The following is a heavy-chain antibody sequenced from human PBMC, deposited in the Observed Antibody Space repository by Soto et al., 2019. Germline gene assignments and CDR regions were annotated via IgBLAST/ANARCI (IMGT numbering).Heavy chain of an antibody. CDR2: IYYSGST. D-gene: IGHD5-12*01. CDR3: ARRGRYSVYDFDY. CDR1: GGSISSSSYY. V-gene: IGHV4-39*01. J-gene: IGHJ4*02. Sequence: KASETLSLTCTVSGGSISSSSYYWGWIRQPPGKGLEWIGSIYYSGSTYYNPSLKSRVTISVDTSKNQFSLKLSSVTAADTAVYYCARRGRYSVYDFDYLGQGTLVAVSS.